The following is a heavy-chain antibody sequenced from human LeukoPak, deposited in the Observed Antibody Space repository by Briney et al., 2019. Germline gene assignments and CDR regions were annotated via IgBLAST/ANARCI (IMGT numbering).Heavy chain of an antibody. CDR3: ARETTVTTAFDY. Sequence: PSETLSLTCTVSGGSLSSGSYYWSWIRQPAGKGLEWIGRIYTSGITNYNPSLKSRVTISVDTSKNQFTLKLSSVTAADTAVYYCARETTVTTAFDYWGQGTLVTVSS. CDR1: GGSLSSGSYY. J-gene: IGHJ4*02. D-gene: IGHD4-17*01. CDR2: IYTSGIT. V-gene: IGHV4-61*02.